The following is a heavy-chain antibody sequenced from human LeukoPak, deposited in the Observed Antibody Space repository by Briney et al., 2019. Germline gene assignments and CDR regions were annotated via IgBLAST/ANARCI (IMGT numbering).Heavy chain of an antibody. D-gene: IGHD2-2*01. V-gene: IGHV3-11*01. CDR3: ARDSVPAAIVDY. CDR2: ISSSGSTI. CDR1: GFTISDYY. Sequence: GGSLRLSCAASGFTISDYYMSWIRQAPGKGLEWVSYISSSGSTIYYADSVKGRFTISRDNAKNSLYLQMNSLRAEDTAVYYCARDSVPAAIVDYWGQGTLVTVSS. J-gene: IGHJ4*02.